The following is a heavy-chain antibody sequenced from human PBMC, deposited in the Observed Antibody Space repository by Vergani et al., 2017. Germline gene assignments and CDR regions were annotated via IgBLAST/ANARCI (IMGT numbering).Heavy chain of an antibody. J-gene: IGHJ4*02. D-gene: IGHD3-10*01. CDR1: GFTFSSYA. CDR3: ANGESSSATPDYFDY. CDR2: ISGSGGST. Sequence: EVQLLESGGGLVQPGGSLRLSCAASGFTFSSYAMSWVRQAPGKGLEWVVSISGSGGSTYYADSVKGRFTISRNNSKNTLYLQMNSLRAEDTAVYYCANGESSSATPDYFDYWGQGTLVTVSS. V-gene: IGHV3-23*01.